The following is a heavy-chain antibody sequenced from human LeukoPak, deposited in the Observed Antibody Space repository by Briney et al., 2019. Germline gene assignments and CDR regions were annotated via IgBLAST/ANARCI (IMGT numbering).Heavy chain of an antibody. J-gene: IGHJ4*02. V-gene: IGHV3-30*02. CDR1: GFTFNNFG. Sequence: PGGSLRLSCAASGFTFNNFGMNWVRQAPGKGLEWVTFIQYNGNNKYYADSVKGRFTISRDNSKNTLYLQMNSLRSEDTAVYYCARQAVMYHYESSGYPFDYWGQGTLVTVSS. CDR2: IQYNGNNK. CDR3: ARQAVMYHYESSGYPFDY. D-gene: IGHD3-22*01.